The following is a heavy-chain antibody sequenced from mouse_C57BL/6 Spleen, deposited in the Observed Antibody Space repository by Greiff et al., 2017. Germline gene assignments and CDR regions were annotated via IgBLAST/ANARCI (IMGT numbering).Heavy chain of an antibody. CDR3: ARLGSSYYYYALDY. Sequence: VQLQQSGPELVKPGASVKISCKASGYTFTDYYINWVKQRPGQGLEWIGWIFPGSGSTYYNEKFKGKATLTVDKSSSTAYMWLSSLTSEDSAVYVCARLGSSYYYYALDYWGQGTSVTVSS. D-gene: IGHD1-1*01. CDR2: IFPGSGST. J-gene: IGHJ4*01. V-gene: IGHV1-75*01. CDR1: GYTFTDYY.